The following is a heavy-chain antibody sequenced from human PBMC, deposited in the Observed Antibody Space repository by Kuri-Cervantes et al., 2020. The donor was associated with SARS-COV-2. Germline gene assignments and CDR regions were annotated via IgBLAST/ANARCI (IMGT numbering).Heavy chain of an antibody. Sequence: GESLKISCAASGLTFSDAWMSWVRQAPGKGLEWVGRIKSKSDGGTIDYAAPVKGRFTISRDDSKNTLYLEMNYLKAEDTALYYCTTPASVAGTDDAFDIWGQGTMVTVSS. CDR2: IKSKSDGGTI. D-gene: IGHD6-19*01. CDR1: GLTFSDAW. J-gene: IGHJ3*02. V-gene: IGHV3-15*01. CDR3: TTPASVAGTDDAFDI.